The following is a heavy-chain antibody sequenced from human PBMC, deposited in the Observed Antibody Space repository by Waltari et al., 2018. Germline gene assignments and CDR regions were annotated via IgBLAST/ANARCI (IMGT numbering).Heavy chain of an antibody. CDR1: GGSISRSY. D-gene: IGHD1-26*01. V-gene: IGHV4-59*01. J-gene: IGHJ4*02. CDR3: ATATSYYVLDY. Sequence: QVQLQQSGPGLVKPSETLSLTCTVSGGSISRSYWSWIRQPPGKGLAWIGYIYYSGTTNYNPSLKSRVTISMDTSKNQFSLTLRSVTAADTAVYYCATATSYYVLDYWGQGTLVTVSS. CDR2: IYYSGTT.